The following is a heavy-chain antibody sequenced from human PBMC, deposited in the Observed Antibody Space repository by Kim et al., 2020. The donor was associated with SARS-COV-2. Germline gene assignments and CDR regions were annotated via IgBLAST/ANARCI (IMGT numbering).Heavy chain of an antibody. CDR3: AKVMVPRCNWFDP. D-gene: IGHD2-8*01. Sequence: YADSVKGRFTISRDNSKNTLYLQMNSLRAEDTAVYYCAKVMVPRCNWFDPWGQGTLVTVSS. V-gene: IGHV3-23*01. J-gene: IGHJ5*02.